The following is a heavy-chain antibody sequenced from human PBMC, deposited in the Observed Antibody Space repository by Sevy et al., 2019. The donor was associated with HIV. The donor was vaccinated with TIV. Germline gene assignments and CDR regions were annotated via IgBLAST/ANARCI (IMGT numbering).Heavy chain of an antibody. J-gene: IGHJ4*02. CDR1: GYSFTSYW. CDR3: ASLPYCSSTSCYAAAD. V-gene: IGHV5-10-1*01. CDR2: IDPSDSYT. D-gene: IGHD2-2*01. Sequence: GESLKISCKGSGYSFTSYWISWVRQMPGKGLEWMGRIDPSDSYTNYSPSFQGHVTISADKSISTAYLQWSGLKASDTAMYYCASLPYCSSTSCYAAADWGQGTLVTVSS.